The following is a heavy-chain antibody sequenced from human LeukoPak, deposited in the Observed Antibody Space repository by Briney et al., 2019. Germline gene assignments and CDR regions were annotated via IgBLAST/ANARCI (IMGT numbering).Heavy chain of an antibody. Sequence: SETLSLTCAVYGGSFSGYYWSWIRQPPGKGLEWIGEINHSGSTNYNPSLKSRVTISVDTSKNQFSLKLSSVTAADTAVYYCARDGYSYGSGSCAFDIWGQGTMVTVSS. J-gene: IGHJ3*02. CDR2: INHSGST. D-gene: IGHD5-18*01. CDR3: ARDGYSYGSGSCAFDI. CDR1: GGSFSGYY. V-gene: IGHV4-34*01.